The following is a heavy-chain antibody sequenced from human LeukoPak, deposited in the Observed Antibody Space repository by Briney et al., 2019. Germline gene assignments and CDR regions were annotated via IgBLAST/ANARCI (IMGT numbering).Heavy chain of an antibody. J-gene: IGHJ1*01. Sequence: PGGSLRLSCAASGFTFYDYGMSWVRQAPGKGLEWVSGINSYGGRTVYAESVKGRFTISGDNAKNSLYLQMNSLRAEDTALYYCASDRGGSYLYLQHWGQGTLVTVSS. D-gene: IGHD1-26*01. CDR2: INSYGGRT. CDR3: ASDRGGSYLYLQH. V-gene: IGHV3-20*04. CDR1: GFTFYDYG.